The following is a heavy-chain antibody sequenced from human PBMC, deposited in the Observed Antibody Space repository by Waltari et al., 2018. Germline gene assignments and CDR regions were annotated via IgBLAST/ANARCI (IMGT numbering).Heavy chain of an antibody. D-gene: IGHD3-22*01. CDR2: IMPILGAA. J-gene: IGHJ4*02. Sequence: QVQLVQPGAEVKKPGSSVRVSCKASGGTFSSYVISWGRQAPGPGLEWMGGIMPILGAAKYAQKFQGRVTITADDSTGTAYMELSSLRSEDTAVYYCARDPNYYDSSGLVFWGQGTLVTVSS. V-gene: IGHV1-69*12. CDR1: GGTFSSYV. CDR3: ARDPNYYDSSGLVF.